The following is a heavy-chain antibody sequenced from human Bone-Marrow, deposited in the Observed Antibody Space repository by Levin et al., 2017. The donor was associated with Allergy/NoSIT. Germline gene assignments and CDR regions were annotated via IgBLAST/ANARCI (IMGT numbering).Heavy chain of an antibody. D-gene: IGHD2-2*01. Sequence: PSQTLSLTCTVSGGSISSSSYYWGWIRQPPGKGLEWIGSIYYSGSTYYNPSLKSRVTISVDTSKNQFSLKLSSVTAADTAVYYCARRAYCSSTSCLRNYYYYYYYMDVWGKGTTVTVTS. CDR2: IYYSGST. J-gene: IGHJ6*03. V-gene: IGHV4-39*01. CDR3: ARRAYCSSTSCLRNYYYYYYYMDV. CDR1: GGSISSSSYY.